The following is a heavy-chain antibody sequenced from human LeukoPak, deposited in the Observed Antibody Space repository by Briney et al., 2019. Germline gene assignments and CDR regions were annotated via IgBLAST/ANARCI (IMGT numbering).Heavy chain of an antibody. CDR1: GFTFSSYS. CDR2: ISSSSSYI. J-gene: IGHJ4*02. CDR3: ARGPAARFYYFDY. Sequence: GGSLRLSCAASGFTFSSYSMNWVRQAPGKGLEWVSSISSSSSYIYYADSVKGRFTISRDNAKNSLYLQMNSLRAEDTAVYYCARGPAARFYYFDYWGQGTLVTVSS. D-gene: IGHD6-13*01. V-gene: IGHV3-21*01.